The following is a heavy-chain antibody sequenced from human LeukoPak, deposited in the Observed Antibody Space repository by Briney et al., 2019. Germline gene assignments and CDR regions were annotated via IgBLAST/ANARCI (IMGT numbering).Heavy chain of an antibody. J-gene: IGHJ4*02. D-gene: IGHD2-21*02. CDR3: ARDSDWAFHY. CDR2: INHNGETI. Sequence: GGSLRLSCAASGLPFSNYVMSWVRQAPGKGLEWVSYINHNGETIYYADSVNGQFTISRHNGKNTLYLQMNSLRDEDTAVYYCARDSDWAFHYWGQGTRVTVSS. V-gene: IGHV3-48*02. CDR1: GLPFSNYV.